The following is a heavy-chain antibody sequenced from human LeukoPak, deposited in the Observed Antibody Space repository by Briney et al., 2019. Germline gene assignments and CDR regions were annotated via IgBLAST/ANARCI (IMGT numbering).Heavy chain of an antibody. CDR3: AGENYYDSSGYSGGLDV. Sequence: SETLSLTCTASGGSISSYYLTWIRQPAGKGLEWIGRMYTSGTTNYNPSLRSRVTMSIDTSKNQFSLRLSSVTAADTAVYYCAGENYYDSSGYSGGLDVWGQGTTVIVSS. CDR1: GGSISSYY. V-gene: IGHV4-4*07. J-gene: IGHJ6*02. CDR2: MYTSGTT. D-gene: IGHD3-22*01.